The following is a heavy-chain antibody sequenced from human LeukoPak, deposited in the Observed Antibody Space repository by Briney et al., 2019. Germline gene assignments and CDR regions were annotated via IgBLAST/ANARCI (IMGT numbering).Heavy chain of an antibody. Sequence: GGSLRLSCAASGFSFSTYWMSWVRQAPGKGLEWVASITQDGSEKYYVDSVKGRFTISRDNAKNSLYLQMNSLRAEDTAVYYCARDRWGLLGGDFWGQGTLVIVSS. CDR2: ITQDGSEK. CDR1: GFSFSTYW. J-gene: IGHJ4*02. CDR3: ARDRWGLLGGDF. V-gene: IGHV3-7*04. D-gene: IGHD2-8*01.